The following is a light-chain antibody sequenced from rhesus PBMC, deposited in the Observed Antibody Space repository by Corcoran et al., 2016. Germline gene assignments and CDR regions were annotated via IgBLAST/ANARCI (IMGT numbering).Light chain of an antibody. Sequence: DIQMTQSPSSLSASVGDRVTITCRASQGITNDLAWYQQKPGETPKLLIYEASSLQSGIPSRFSGIVSGTDFTITISSLQSEDVATYYCQHYYSTPFTFGPGTKLDIK. V-gene: IGKV1-25*01. CDR1: QGITND. J-gene: IGKJ3*01. CDR2: EAS. CDR3: QHYYSTPFT.